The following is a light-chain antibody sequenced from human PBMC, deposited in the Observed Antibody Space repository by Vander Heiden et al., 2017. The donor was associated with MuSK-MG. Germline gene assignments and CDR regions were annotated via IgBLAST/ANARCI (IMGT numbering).Light chain of an antibody. CDR2: AAT. CDR1: QNIGNY. J-gene: IGKJ4*01. V-gene: IGKV1-39*01. CDR3: QQGDNKPLT. Sequence: DIQMTQSPSSLSASVGDRVTIICRATQNIGNYLNWYQQKVGKAPQLLIYAATRLKSGVPSRFSGSGSGTEFTLSISRLQREDFATYYCQQGDNKPLTFGGGTKVEIK.